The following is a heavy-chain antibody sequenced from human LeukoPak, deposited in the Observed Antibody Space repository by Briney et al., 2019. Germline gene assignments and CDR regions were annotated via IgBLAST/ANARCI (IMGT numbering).Heavy chain of an antibody. CDR2: ISGSGGST. V-gene: IGHV3-23*01. Sequence: GGSLRLSCAASGFTVSSNYMSWVRQAPGKGLEWVSAISGSGGSTYYADSVKGRFTMSRDDSKKMVYVQMNSLRAEDTAVYYCAKDGWFGESPFYFDYWGQGTLVTVSS. CDR1: GFTVSSNY. J-gene: IGHJ4*02. CDR3: AKDGWFGESPFYFDY. D-gene: IGHD3-10*01.